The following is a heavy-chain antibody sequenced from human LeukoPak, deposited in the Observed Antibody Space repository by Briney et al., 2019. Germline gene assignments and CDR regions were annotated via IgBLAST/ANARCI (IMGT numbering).Heavy chain of an antibody. Sequence: GESLKISCKGSGYSFSIYWIAWVRQMPGKGLEWMGSIYPGDFDIRYSPSFQGQVTFSADKSISTAYLQWSSLKASDTAMYYCARRDSSGYSFDSWAQGTLVTVSS. CDR1: GYSFSIYW. D-gene: IGHD3-22*01. CDR2: IYPGDFDI. V-gene: IGHV5-51*01. CDR3: ARRDSSGYSFDS. J-gene: IGHJ5*01.